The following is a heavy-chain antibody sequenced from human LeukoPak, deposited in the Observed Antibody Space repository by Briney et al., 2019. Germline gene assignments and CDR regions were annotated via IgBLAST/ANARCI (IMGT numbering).Heavy chain of an antibody. CDR1: GFTFSSYA. CDR2: ISGSGGST. Sequence: GGSLRLSCAASGFTFSSYAMSWVRQAPGKGLEWVSAISGSGGSTYYADSVKGRFTISRDNSKNTLYLQMNSLRAEDTAVYYCAREYSSSSAGYYFDYWGQGTLVTVSS. CDR3: AREYSSSSAGYYFDY. V-gene: IGHV3-23*01. D-gene: IGHD6-6*01. J-gene: IGHJ4*02.